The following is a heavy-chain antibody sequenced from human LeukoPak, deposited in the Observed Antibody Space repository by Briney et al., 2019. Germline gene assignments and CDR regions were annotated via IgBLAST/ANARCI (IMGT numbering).Heavy chain of an antibody. Sequence: GGSLRLSCAASGFTFSSYSMNWVRQAPGKGLEWVSYISSSSSTIYYADSVKGRFTISRDNSKDTLYLQMDSLRAEDTAVYYCAKEGDSSGYYPDYWGQGTLVTVSS. CDR2: ISSSSSTI. V-gene: IGHV3-48*01. CDR1: GFTFSSYS. CDR3: AKEGDSSGYYPDY. D-gene: IGHD3-22*01. J-gene: IGHJ4*02.